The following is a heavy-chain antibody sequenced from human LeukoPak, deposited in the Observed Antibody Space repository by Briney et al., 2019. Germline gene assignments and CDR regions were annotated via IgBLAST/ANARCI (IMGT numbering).Heavy chain of an antibody. Sequence: GGSLRLSCAAPGFSVSSNYMSWVRQAPGKGLEWVSVIYSGGSTYYADPVKGRFTISRDNSKNTLYLQMNSLRAEDTAVYYCARDVAAAGTKGLSAFDIWGQGTMVTVSS. V-gene: IGHV3-53*01. D-gene: IGHD6-13*01. CDR1: GFSVSSNY. CDR2: IYSGGST. CDR3: ARDVAAAGTKGLSAFDI. J-gene: IGHJ3*02.